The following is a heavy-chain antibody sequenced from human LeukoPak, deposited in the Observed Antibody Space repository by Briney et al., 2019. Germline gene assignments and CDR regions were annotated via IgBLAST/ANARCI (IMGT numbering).Heavy chain of an antibody. J-gene: IGHJ4*02. D-gene: IGHD2-2*01. CDR2: INPSGGST. V-gene: IGHV1-46*01. CDR3: ARGFVVVPAALGY. Sequence: ASVKVSCKASGYTFTSYYMHWVRQAPGQGLEWMGIINPSGGSTSYAQKFQGRVTMTRDTSISTAYMELSRLRSDDTAVCYCARGFVVVPAALGYWGQGTLVTVSS. CDR1: GYTFTSYY.